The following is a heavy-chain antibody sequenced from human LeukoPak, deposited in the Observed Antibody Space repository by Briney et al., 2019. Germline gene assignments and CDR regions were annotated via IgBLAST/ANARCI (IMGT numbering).Heavy chain of an antibody. V-gene: IGHV4-4*07. J-gene: IGHJ6*03. CDR2: IYTSGST. D-gene: IGHD2-21*02. CDR1: GGSISSYY. Sequence: PSETLSLTCTVSGGSISSYYWSWIRQPAGKGLEWIGRIYTSGSTNYNPSLKSRVTMSVDTSKNQFSLKLSSVTAADTAVYYCARSVVVTAIDYYYYYMDVWGKGTTVTVSS. CDR3: ARSVVVTAIDYYYYYMDV.